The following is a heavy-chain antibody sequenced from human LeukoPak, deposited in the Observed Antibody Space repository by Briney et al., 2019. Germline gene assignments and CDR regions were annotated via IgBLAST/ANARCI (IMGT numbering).Heavy chain of an antibody. D-gene: IGHD6-13*01. CDR3: ARGAAGGMYNWFDP. CDR1: GFTFSSYE. Sequence: GGSLRLSCAASGFTFSSYEMNWVRQAPGKGLEWVSYMGSRGSIIFYADSVKGRFTISRDNAKNSLYLQMDSLRVEDTAVYYCARGAAGGMYNWFDPWGQGTLVTVSP. V-gene: IGHV3-48*03. CDR2: MGSRGSII. J-gene: IGHJ5*02.